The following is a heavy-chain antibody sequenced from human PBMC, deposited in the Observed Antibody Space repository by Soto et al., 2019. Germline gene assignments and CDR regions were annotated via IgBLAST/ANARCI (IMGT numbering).Heavy chain of an antibody. CDR3: TTDQNSSYCGGDWYGGY. D-gene: IGHD2-21*02. V-gene: IGHV3-15*01. CDR2: IKSKTDGGTT. J-gene: IGHJ4*02. CDR1: GFTFSNAW. Sequence: EVQLVESGGGLVKPGGSLRLSCAASGFTFSNAWMSCVRQAPGKGLEWVGRIKSKTDGGTTDYAAPVKGSFTISRDDSKNTLYLQMNSLKTEDTAVYYCTTDQNSSYCGGDWYGGYWGQGTLVTVSS.